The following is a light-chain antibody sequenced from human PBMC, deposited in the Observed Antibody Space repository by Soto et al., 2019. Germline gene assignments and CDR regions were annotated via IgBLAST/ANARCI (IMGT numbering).Light chain of an antibody. CDR1: SSDVGSYNL. CDR3: CSDAGGATSGV. Sequence: QSALTQPASVSGSPGQSSTISCTGTSSDVGSYNLVSWYQQHPGKAPKLMIYEGTKRPSGVSNRFSGSKAVNTASLTISGLQAEDEADYFCCSDAGGATSGVFGGGTKLTVL. CDR2: EGT. V-gene: IGLV2-23*01. J-gene: IGLJ3*02.